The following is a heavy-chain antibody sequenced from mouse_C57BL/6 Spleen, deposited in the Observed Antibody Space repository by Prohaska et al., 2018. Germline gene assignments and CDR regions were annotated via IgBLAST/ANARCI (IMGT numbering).Heavy chain of an antibody. D-gene: IGHD2-4*01. V-gene: IGHV1-63*01. Sequence: QVQLQQSGAELVRPGTSVKMSCKASGYTFTNYWIGWAKQRPGHGLEWIGDIYPGGGYTNYNEKFKGKATLTADKSSSTAYMQFSSLTSEDSAIYYCARRDDYDWFAYWGQGTLVTVSA. CDR1: GYTFTNYW. CDR3: ARRDDYDWFAY. J-gene: IGHJ3*01. CDR2: IYPGGGYT.